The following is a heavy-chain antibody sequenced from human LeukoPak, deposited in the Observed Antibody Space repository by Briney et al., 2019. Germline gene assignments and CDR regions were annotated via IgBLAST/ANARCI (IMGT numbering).Heavy chain of an antibody. V-gene: IGHV3-30*02. D-gene: IGHD6-19*01. CDR3: AKVGGIAVAIYYYMDV. CDR2: IRFDGSNK. Sequence: GGSLRISCAASGFTFRSYDMHWVRQAPGTGLEWVAFIRFDGSNKYYADSVKGRFTISRDNSKNTLYLQMNSLRAEDTAVYYCAKVGGIAVAIYYYMDVWGKGTTVTVSS. CDR1: GFTFRSYD. J-gene: IGHJ6*03.